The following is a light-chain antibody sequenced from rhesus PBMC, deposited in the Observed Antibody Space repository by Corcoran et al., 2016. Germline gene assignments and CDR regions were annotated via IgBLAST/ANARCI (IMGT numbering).Light chain of an antibody. V-gene: IGKV3-10*01. Sequence: QVILTQSPATLSLSPGERATLSCRASQSVSSYLAWYQQKPGQAPRLLIYGASSRATGIPDRFSGSGSWTYFTLTISSLEPEDVGVYHCYQHSSGYSFGQGTKVEIK. CDR2: GAS. CDR3: YQHSSGYS. J-gene: IGKJ2*01. CDR1: QSVSSY.